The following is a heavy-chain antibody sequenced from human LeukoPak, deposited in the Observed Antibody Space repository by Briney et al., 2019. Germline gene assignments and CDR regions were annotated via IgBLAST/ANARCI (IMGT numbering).Heavy chain of an antibody. J-gene: IGHJ4*02. Sequence: GGALRLSCAASGFTFSNAWMSWGRQAPGKGLEWVGRIKSKTDGGTTDYAAPVKGRFTISRDDSKNTLYLQMNSLKTEDTAVYYCTTDPGTVTTVFLDYWGQGTLVTVSS. CDR2: IKSKTDGGTT. D-gene: IGHD4-17*01. CDR3: TTDPGTVTTVFLDY. V-gene: IGHV3-15*01. CDR1: GFTFSNAW.